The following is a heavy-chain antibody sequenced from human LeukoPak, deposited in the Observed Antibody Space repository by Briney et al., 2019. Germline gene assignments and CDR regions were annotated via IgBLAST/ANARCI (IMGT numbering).Heavy chain of an antibody. Sequence: GGSLRLSCAASGFTISSYWMSWVRQAPGKGLEWVSAIGGSGSTTYYADSVKGRFTISRDNSKNTLYLQMNSLRAEDTAVYYCAKDTASSWWYFDLWGRGTLVTVSS. V-gene: IGHV3-23*01. CDR1: GFTISSYW. CDR2: IGGSGSTT. D-gene: IGHD5-18*01. J-gene: IGHJ2*01. CDR3: AKDTASSWWYFDL.